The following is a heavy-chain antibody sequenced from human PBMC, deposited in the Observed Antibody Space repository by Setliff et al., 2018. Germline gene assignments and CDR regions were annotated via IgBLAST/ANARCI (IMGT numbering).Heavy chain of an antibody. CDR3: ARQKEYSGRSCFQH. J-gene: IGHJ1*01. D-gene: IGHD1-26*01. Sequence: PSETLSLTCNVSGDSIGNYYWSWLRQSPGRGLEWIGYVDHSDYANYNPSLKRRVTISVDTSKNQFSLRLCLVTAADTATYYCARQKEYSGRSCFQHWGQGIPVTVSS. CDR2: VDHSDYA. V-gene: IGHV4-59*08. CDR1: GDSIGNYY.